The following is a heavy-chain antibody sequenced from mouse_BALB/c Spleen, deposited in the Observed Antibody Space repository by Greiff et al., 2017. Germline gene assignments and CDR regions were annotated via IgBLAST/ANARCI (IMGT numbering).Heavy chain of an antibody. D-gene: IGHD1-1*01. CDR3: ARSPGSSGYAMDY. Sequence: VQLQESGAELARPGASVKMSCKASGYTFTSYTMHWVKQRPGQGLEWIGYINPSSGYTNYNQKFKDKATLTADKSSSTAYMQLSSLTSEDSAVYYCARSPGSSGYAMDYWGQGTSVTVSS. V-gene: IGHV1-4*01. J-gene: IGHJ4*01. CDR1: GYTFTSYT. CDR2: INPSSGYT.